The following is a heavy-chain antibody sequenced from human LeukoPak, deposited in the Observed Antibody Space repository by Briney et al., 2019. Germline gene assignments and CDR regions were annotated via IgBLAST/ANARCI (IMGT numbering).Heavy chain of an antibody. V-gene: IGHV1-2*02. CDR1: GSTFTGYY. CDR3: ARARGDIVVVPAAIWFDP. CDR2: IKPNNGGT. J-gene: IGHJ5*02. D-gene: IGHD2-2*01. Sequence: EASVKVSCKASGSTFTGYYMHWVRQAPGQGLEWMGWIKPNNGGTNYSQKFQGRVTMTRDTSISTAYMELSRLRSDNTAVYYCARARGDIVVVPAAIWFDPWGQGTLVTVSS.